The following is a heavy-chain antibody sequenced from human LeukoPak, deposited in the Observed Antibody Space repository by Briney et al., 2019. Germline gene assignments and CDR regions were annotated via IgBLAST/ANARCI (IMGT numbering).Heavy chain of an antibody. D-gene: IGHD7-27*01. CDR2: IYNSGSA. J-gene: IGHJ4*02. Sequence: SETLSLTCTVSGASISSGGYFWSWIRQHPGKGLEWIGYIYNSGSAYYNPSLKSRIIISVDTSKNQFSLKLSSVTAADTAVYYCARRANWGFFDYWGQGTLVTVSS. CDR1: GASISSGGYF. CDR3: ARRANWGFFDY. V-gene: IGHV4-31*03.